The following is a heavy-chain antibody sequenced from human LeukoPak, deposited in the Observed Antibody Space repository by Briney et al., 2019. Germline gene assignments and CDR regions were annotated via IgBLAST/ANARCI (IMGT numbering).Heavy chain of an antibody. J-gene: IGHJ5*02. CDR3: ARRRSDLNWFDP. CDR2: IYQSGSS. V-gene: IGHV4-4*02. Sequence: SETLSLTCAVSGGSIGSRNWWSWVRQPPGKGLQWIGEIYQSGSSIYNPSLRSRVTMSVDKSKDQLSLSLSSVTAADTALYYCARRRSDLNWFDPWGQGILVTVSS. CDR1: GGSIGSRNW. D-gene: IGHD2-15*01.